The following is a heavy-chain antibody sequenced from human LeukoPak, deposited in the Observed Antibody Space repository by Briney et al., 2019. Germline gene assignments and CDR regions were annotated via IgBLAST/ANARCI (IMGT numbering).Heavy chain of an antibody. V-gene: IGHV1-18*01. CDR2: ISVCKGNT. Sequence: ASVKVSCKASGDTFTSYNINWVRQAPGQGLEWMGWISVCKGNTNYAQKLQGRVTMTTDTSTSTAYMELRSLRSDDTAVYYCTRDSGSYYDYWGQGTLVTVSS. CDR3: TRDSGSYYDY. J-gene: IGHJ4*02. CDR1: GDTFTSYN. D-gene: IGHD3-10*01.